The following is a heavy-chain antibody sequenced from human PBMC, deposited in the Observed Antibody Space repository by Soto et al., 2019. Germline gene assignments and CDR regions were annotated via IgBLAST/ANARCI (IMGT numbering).Heavy chain of an antibody. CDR3: ASSGARYCSSTSCYFARWFDP. CDR1: GYTFTSYA. J-gene: IGHJ5*02. D-gene: IGHD2-2*01. Sequence: ASLKVSCKASGYTFTSYAMHWVRQAPGQRLEWMGWINAGNGNTKYSQKFQGRVTITRDTSASTAYMELSSLRSEDTAVYYCASSGARYCSSTSCYFARWFDPWGQGTLVTVSS. V-gene: IGHV1-3*01. CDR2: INAGNGNT.